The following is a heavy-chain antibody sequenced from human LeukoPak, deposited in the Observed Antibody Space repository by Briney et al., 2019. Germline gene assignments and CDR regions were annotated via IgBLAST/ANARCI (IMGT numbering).Heavy chain of an antibody. V-gene: IGHV1-69*13. CDR1: GGTFSSYA. D-gene: IGHD3-22*01. Sequence: SVKVSCKASGGTFSSYAISWVGQAPGQGLEWMGGILPIFGTANYAQKFQGRVTITADESTSTAYMELRSLRSDDTAVYYCARDRVITRNYYDSSGYPIWGQGTLVTVSS. J-gene: IGHJ4*02. CDR3: ARDRVITRNYYDSSGYPI. CDR2: ILPIFGTA.